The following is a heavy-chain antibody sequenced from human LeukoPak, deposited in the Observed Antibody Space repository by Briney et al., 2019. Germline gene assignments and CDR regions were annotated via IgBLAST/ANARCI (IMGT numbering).Heavy chain of an antibody. CDR1: GFTFSSYS. D-gene: IGHD3-22*01. CDR3: AREYYDSSGYVDAFDI. Sequence: GGSLRLSCAASGFTFSSYSTNWVRQAPGKGLEWVSSISSSSSYIYYADSVKGRFTISRDNAKNSLYLQMNSLRAEDTAVYYCAREYYDSSGYVDAFDIWGQGTMVTVSS. J-gene: IGHJ3*02. CDR2: ISSSSSYI. V-gene: IGHV3-21*01.